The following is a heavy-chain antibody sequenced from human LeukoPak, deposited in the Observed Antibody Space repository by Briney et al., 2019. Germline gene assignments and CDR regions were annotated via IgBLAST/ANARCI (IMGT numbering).Heavy chain of an antibody. D-gene: IGHD5/OR15-5a*01. V-gene: IGHV3-21*01. CDR2: ISGSSSYI. J-gene: IGHJ3*02. CDR1: GFTFDDYG. CDR3: ARVVYYAFDI. Sequence: PGGSLRLSCAASGFTFDDYGMSWVRQAPGKGLEWVSSISGSSSYIYYADSLKGRFTISRDNAKKSVYLQMNSLRAEDTAVYYCARVVYYAFDIWGQGTMVTVSS.